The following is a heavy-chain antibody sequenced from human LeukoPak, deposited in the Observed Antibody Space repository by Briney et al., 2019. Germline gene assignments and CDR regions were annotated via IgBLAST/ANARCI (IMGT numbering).Heavy chain of an antibody. Sequence: GGSLRLSCTASGFTFSSYEMNWVRQAPGKGLEWVSSITSSGRYIYYADSVKGRFTISRDNSENSLYLQMDSLTAEDTAVYYCTRKGSQWDFLVDYWGQGTRVAVSP. D-gene: IGHD2/OR15-2a*01. V-gene: IGHV3-21*01. CDR3: TRKGSQWDFLVDY. CDR2: ITSSGRYI. J-gene: IGHJ4*02. CDR1: GFTFSSYE.